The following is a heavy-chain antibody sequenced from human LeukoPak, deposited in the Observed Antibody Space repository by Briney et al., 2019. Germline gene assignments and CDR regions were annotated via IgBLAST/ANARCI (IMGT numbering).Heavy chain of an antibody. V-gene: IGHV3-23*01. CDR3: AKERGYSGDPQDFDY. CDR1: GFTFSSHV. Sequence: GGSLRLSCAASGFTFSSHVISWVRQTPGKGLEWVSAITTSSGRTYYADSVKGRFSISRDNSKNTVYLQINSQRAEDTAVYYCAKERGYSGDPQDFDYWGQGTLVTVSS. J-gene: IGHJ4*02. D-gene: IGHD4-17*01. CDR2: ITTSSGRT.